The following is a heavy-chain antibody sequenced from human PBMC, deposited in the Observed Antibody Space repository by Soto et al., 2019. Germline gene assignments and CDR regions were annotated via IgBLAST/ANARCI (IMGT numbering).Heavy chain of an antibody. D-gene: IGHD3-10*01. J-gene: IGHJ6*02. V-gene: IGHV4-59*01. CDR3: TRRTRATQYYFYFYGMDV. CDR2: ISHSGTT. Sequence: SETLSLTCTVSGGSMNSDYWSWIRQPPGKGLEWLGYISHSGTTSYNPSLKSRLTISLNTSKNQFSLKLRSVTAADTAVYYCTRRTRATQYYFYFYGMDVWGRGTTVTVSS. CDR1: GGSMNSDY.